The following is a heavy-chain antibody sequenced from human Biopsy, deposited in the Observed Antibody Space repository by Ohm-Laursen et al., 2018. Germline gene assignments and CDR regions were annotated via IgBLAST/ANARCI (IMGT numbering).Heavy chain of an antibody. V-gene: IGHV1-2*02. CDR1: GNTFATYH. D-gene: IGHD3-10*01. J-gene: IGHJ5*02. CDR3: ATDTLMAQNLVPGENWFDP. CDR2: NNIRTGHT. Sequence: SVKVSCKASGNTFATYHIHWVRQAPGQGLEWMGWNNIRTGHTRYAQKFQGRVTMTRDTSINTAYLQVNGLTSDDTTVYYCATDTLMAQNLVPGENWFDPWGQGTLVTVSS.